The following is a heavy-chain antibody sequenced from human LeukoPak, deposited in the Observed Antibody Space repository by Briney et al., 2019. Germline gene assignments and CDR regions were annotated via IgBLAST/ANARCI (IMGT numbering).Heavy chain of an antibody. CDR1: GFTFSPYW. V-gene: IGHV3-74*03. D-gene: IGHD6-13*01. J-gene: IGHJ4*02. Sequence: GGSLRLSCAASGFTFSPYWMQWVRQAPGKGLVWVSHINSDESTTTYADSVKGRFTISRDNAKDTLYLQMNSLRAEDTAIYYCVRSHIGASFDCWGQGTLVTVSS. CDR3: VRSHIGASFDC. CDR2: INSDESTT.